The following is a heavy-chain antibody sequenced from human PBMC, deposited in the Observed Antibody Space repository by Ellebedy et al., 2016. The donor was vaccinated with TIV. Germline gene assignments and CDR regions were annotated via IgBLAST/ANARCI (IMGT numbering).Heavy chain of an antibody. CDR1: GGPISDGDYY. V-gene: IGHV4-39*07. J-gene: IGHJ5*02. CDR3: ARDPALPRGRFDP. Sequence: MPSETLSLTCTVSGGPISDGDYYWDWIRQSPGKGLEWIGSIHYRGSTYYNPSLKSRLTISLDTSKNQFSLKLSSVTAADTAVYYCARDPALPRGRFDPWGQGILVTVSS. CDR2: IHYRGST.